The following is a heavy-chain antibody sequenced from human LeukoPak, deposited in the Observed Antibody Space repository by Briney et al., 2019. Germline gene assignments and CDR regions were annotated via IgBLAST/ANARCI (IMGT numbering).Heavy chain of an antibody. CDR1: GGSISSGGYY. V-gene: IGHV4-31*03. J-gene: IGHJ6*02. D-gene: IGHD3-10*01. Sequence: SETLSLTCTVSGGSISSGGYYWSWIRQHPGKGLEWIGYIYYSGSTYYNPSLKSRVTISVDTSKNQFSLKLSSVTAADTAVYYCARAGGSGSYYKSAYYYYYGMDVWGQGTTVTVSS. CDR3: ARAGGSGSYYKSAYYYYYGMDV. CDR2: IYYSGST.